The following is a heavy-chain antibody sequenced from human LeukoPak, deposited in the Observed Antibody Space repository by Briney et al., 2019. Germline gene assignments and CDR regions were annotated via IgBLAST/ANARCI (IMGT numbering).Heavy chain of an antibody. J-gene: IGHJ5*02. Sequence: ASVKVSCKASGYTFTNYYIHWVRQAPGQGLEWMGLINPSGGTTNCAQKFQGRVTMTRDMSTTTVYMHLSSLRSEDTAVYYCAREAVTIFGLVRTQTPKGPHRFDPWGQGTLVTVSS. CDR2: INPSGGTT. D-gene: IGHD3-3*01. CDR3: AREAVTIFGLVRTQTPKGPHRFDP. CDR1: GYTFTNYY. V-gene: IGHV1-46*01.